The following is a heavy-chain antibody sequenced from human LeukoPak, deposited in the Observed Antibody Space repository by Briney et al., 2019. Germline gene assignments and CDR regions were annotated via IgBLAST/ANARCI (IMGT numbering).Heavy chain of an antibody. V-gene: IGHV3-48*02. CDR3: AREAGGDY. J-gene: IGHJ4*02. CDR1: GFTLTNHG. CDR2: ISSSSSTI. D-gene: IGHD1-26*01. Sequence: GGSLRLSCAVSGFTLTNHGVSWVRQAPGKGLEWVSYISSSSSTIYYADSVKGRFTISRDNAKNSLYLRMNSLRDEDTAVYYCAREAGGDYWGQGTLVTVSS.